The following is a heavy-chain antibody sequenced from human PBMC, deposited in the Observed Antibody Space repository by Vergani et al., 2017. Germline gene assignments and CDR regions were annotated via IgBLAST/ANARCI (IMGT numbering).Heavy chain of an antibody. CDR3: ARGSCLCGSCYKPLFDY. D-gene: IGHD2-15*01. V-gene: IGHV4-61*02. CDR1: GGSINSHNYY. CDR2: IHNSGST. J-gene: IGHJ4*02. Sequence: QVQLQESGPGLVKPSQTLSLTCTVSGGSINSHNYYWSWIRQPAGKGLEWIGRIHNSGSTNYNPSLKSRVTMSEDTSKNQFSLNLTSVTAADTAVYFCARGSCLCGSCYKPLFDYWGQGILVTVSS.